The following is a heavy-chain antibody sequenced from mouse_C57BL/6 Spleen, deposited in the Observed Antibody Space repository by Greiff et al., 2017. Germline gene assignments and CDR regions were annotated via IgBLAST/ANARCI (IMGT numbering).Heavy chain of an antibody. D-gene: IGHD1-3*01. V-gene: IGHV1-42*01. CDR2: INPSTGGT. CDR1: GYSFTGYY. CDR3: AREGYNPRSAMDY. J-gene: IGHJ4*01. Sequence: VQLQQSGPELVKPGASVKISCKASGYSFTGYYMNWVKQSPAKSLEWIGDINPSTGGTTYNQKFKAQDTLTVDKSSSTAYMQLKSLTSEDSAVYYCAREGYNPRSAMDYWGQGTSVTVSS.